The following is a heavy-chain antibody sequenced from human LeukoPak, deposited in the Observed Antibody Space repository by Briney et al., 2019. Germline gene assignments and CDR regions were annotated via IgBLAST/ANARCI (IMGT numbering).Heavy chain of an antibody. D-gene: IGHD3-10*01. CDR1: GGSISSYY. V-gene: IGHV4-59*05. CDR3: ARQPTMVREGLIYYYYMDV. CDR2: IYYSGST. J-gene: IGHJ6*03. Sequence: SSETLSLTCTVSGGSISSYYWSWIRQPPGKGLEWIGSIYYSGSTYYNPSLKSRVTISVDTSKNQFSLKLSSVTAADTAVYYCARQPTMVREGLIYYYYMDVWGKGTTVTVSS.